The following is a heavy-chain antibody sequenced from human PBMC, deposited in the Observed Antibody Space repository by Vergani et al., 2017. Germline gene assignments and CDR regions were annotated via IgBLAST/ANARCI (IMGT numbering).Heavy chain of an antibody. Sequence: EVQLLESGGGLVQPGGSLRLSCAASGFTFSSYAMSWVRQAPGKGLEWVSAISGSGGSTYYADSVKGRFTISRDNSKNTLYLQMNSLRAEDTAVYYCARFLTGTTIYYYYGMDVWGQGTTVTVSS. CDR1: GFTFSSYA. V-gene: IGHV3-23*01. J-gene: IGHJ6*02. CDR3: ARFLTGTTIYYYYGMDV. D-gene: IGHD1-20*01. CDR2: ISGSGGST.